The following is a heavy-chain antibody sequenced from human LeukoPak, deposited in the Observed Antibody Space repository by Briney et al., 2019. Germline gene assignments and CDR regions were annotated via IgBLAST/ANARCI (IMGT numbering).Heavy chain of an antibody. CDR2: INTNTGNP. Sequence: VASVKVSCKASGYTFTSYAMNWVRQAPGQGLEWMGWINTNTGNPTYAQGFTGRFVFSLDTSVSTAYLQISSLKTEDTAVYYCARGGHDSGGYYRYYFDYWGQGALVTVSS. J-gene: IGHJ4*02. D-gene: IGHD3-22*01. V-gene: IGHV7-4-1*02. CDR1: GYTFTSYA. CDR3: ARGGHDSGGYYRYYFDY.